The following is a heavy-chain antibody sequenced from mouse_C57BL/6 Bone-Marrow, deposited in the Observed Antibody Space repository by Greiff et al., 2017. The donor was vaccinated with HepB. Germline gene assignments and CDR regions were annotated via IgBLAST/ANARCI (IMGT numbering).Heavy chain of an antibody. J-gene: IGHJ3*01. CDR1: GYTFTSYW. CDR2: IHPNSGST. D-gene: IGHD1-1*01. V-gene: IGHV1-64*01. Sequence: QVQLQQPGAELVKPGASVKLSCKASGYTFTSYWMHWVKQRPGQGLEWIGMIHPNSGSTNYNVKFKSKATLTVDKSSSTAYMQLSSLTSEDSAVYYCASYYGSSYQAWFAYWGQGTLVTVSA. CDR3: ASYYGSSYQAWFAY.